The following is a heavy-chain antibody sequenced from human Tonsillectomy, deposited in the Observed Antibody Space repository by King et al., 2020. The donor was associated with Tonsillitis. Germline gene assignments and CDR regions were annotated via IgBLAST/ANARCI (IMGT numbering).Heavy chain of an antibody. D-gene: IGHD3-22*01. Sequence: QLQESGPGLVRPSETLSLTCTVSGGSFSSSYWSWIRQPPGRGLGWIGDIYYSGSTYYNPSLKSRFTISGDTSKNQFALKLSSVTAADAAVYYCARLADSGYIDLKGSFDIWGQGTMVTVSS. V-gene: IGHV4-59*01. J-gene: IGHJ3*02. CDR2: IYYSGST. CDR3: ARLADSGYIDLKGSFDI. CDR1: GGSFSSSY.